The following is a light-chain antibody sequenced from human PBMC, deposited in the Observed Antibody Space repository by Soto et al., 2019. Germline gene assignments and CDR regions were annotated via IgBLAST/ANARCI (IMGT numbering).Light chain of an antibody. CDR1: QSLSGN. CDR2: RAS. V-gene: IGKV3-15*01. J-gene: IGKJ1*01. Sequence: EIVMTQSPATLSVSPGERATLSCRASQSLSGNLAWYQQKPGQAPRLLIYRASTRATGVPARFSASGSGTEFTLTISSLQSEDSAVYSCHHYSNWPPGTVGPGTKVEI. CDR3: HHYSNWPPGT.